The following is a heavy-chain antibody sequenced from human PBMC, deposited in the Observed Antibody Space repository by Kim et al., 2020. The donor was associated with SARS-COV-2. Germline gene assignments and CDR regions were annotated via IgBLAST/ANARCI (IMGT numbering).Heavy chain of an antibody. CDR1: GGSISSYY. CDR3: AGGGYSYGYYYYYGMDV. Sequence: SETLSLTCTVSGGSISSYYWSWIRQPPGKGLEWIGYIYYSGSTNYNPSLKSRVTISVDTSKNQFSLKLSSVTAADTAVYYCAGGGYSYGYYYYYGMDVWG. J-gene: IGHJ6*01. V-gene: IGHV4-59*13. D-gene: IGHD5-18*01. CDR2: IYYSGST.